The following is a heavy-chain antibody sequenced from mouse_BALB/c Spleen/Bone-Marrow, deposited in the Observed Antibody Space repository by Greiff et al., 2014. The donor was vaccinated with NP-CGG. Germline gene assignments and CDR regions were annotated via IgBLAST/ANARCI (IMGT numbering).Heavy chain of an antibody. J-gene: IGHJ4*01. Sequence: DVMLVESGGGLVKPGGSLKLSCAASGFTFSDYYMYWVRQTPEKRLEWVATISDGGSYTYYPDSVKGRFTISRDNAKNNLYLQMSSLKSEDTAMYYCARGGQLGAMDYWGQGTSVTVSS. CDR1: GFTFSDYY. D-gene: IGHD3-2*01. CDR2: ISDGGSYT. V-gene: IGHV5-4*02. CDR3: ARGGQLGAMDY.